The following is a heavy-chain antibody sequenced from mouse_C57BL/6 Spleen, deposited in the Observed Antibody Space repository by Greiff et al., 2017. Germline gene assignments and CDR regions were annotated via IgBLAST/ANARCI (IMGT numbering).Heavy chain of an antibody. CDR2: INPNNGGT. V-gene: IGHV1-22*01. CDR1: GYTFTDYN. D-gene: IGHD1-1*01. Sequence: EVQLQESGPELVKPGASVKMSCKASGYTFTDYNMHWVKQSHGKSLEWIGYINPNNGGTSYNQKFKGKATLTVNKSSSTAYMELRSLTSEDSAVYYCARALYYGSTDYWGQGTTLTVSS. CDR3: ARALYYGSTDY. J-gene: IGHJ2*01.